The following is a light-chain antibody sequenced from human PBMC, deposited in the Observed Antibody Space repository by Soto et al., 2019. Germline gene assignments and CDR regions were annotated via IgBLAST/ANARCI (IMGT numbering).Light chain of an antibody. Sequence: QSVLTQQPSVSGTPGQGVTISCSGATSSIGRISLNWCQHLPEMVPTFVIHRNDQRPSGAPDRLSGSKSGTAASLASSGLRSEHEADYYCAARHDILRGWVFGGGTKVTVL. CDR1: TSSIGRIS. J-gene: IGLJ3*02. CDR3: AARHDILRGWV. V-gene: IGLV1-47*01. CDR2: RND.